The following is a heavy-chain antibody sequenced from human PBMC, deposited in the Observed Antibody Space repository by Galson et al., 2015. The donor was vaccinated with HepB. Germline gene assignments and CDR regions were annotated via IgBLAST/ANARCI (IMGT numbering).Heavy chain of an antibody. Sequence: SLRLSCAASGFTFSDYYMSWIRQAPGKGLEWVSYISSSGSTIYYADSVKGRFTISRDNAKNTLYLQMNSLRAEDTALYYCAKAGVESGDGTAFDIWGQGTMVTVSS. V-gene: IGHV3-11*01. D-gene: IGHD2-21*01. J-gene: IGHJ3*02. CDR1: GFTFSDYY. CDR3: AKAGVESGDGTAFDI. CDR2: ISSSGSTI.